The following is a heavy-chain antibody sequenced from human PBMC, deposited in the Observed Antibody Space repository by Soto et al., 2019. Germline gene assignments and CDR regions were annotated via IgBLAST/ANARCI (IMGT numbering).Heavy chain of an antibody. Sequence: GGSLRLSCAASGFTFSSYAMHWVRQAPGKGLEWVAVISYDGSNKYYADSVKGRFTISRDNSKNMLYLQMNSLRAEDTAVYYCARGPSSLTRFDYWGQGTLVTVSS. V-gene: IGHV3-30-3*01. CDR1: GFTFSSYA. CDR2: ISYDGSNK. CDR3: ARGPSSLTRFDY. J-gene: IGHJ4*02. D-gene: IGHD2-15*01.